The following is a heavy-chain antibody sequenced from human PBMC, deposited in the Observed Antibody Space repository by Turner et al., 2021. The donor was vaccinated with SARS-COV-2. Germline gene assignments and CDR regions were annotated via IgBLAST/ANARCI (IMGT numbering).Heavy chain of an antibody. Sequence: EVQLVESGGGLVQPGRSLRLSCAASGFTFDDYAMHWVRQAPGKGLEWVSSISSSRSYIYYADSGKGRFTISRDNAKNSLYLQMNSLRAEDTAVYYCARDRIVRNWNDVPKPTYGMDVWGQGTTVTVSS. CDR2: ISSSRSYI. J-gene: IGHJ6*02. CDR3: ARDRIVRNWNDVPKPTYGMDV. CDR1: GFTFDDYA. D-gene: IGHD1-20*01. V-gene: IGHV3-21*01.